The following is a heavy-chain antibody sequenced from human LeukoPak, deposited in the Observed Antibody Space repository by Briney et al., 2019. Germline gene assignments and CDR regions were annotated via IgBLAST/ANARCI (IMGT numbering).Heavy chain of an antibody. CDR2: IAADGRDK. J-gene: IGHJ4*02. V-gene: IGHV3-30*19. Sequence: GGSLRLSCAASGFTFSSYGMHWVRQAPGEGLEWVAVIAADGRDKHYADSVKGRFAISRDNSKNTLVLQMNSLKAEDTALYFCARDLGRVAHYYFDYWGQGTLVTVSS. CDR3: ARDLGRVAHYYFDY. D-gene: IGHD2-15*01. CDR1: GFTFSSYG.